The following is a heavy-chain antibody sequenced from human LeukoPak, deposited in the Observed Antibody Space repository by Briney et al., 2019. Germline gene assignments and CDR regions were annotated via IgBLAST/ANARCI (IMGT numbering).Heavy chain of an antibody. Sequence: GGSLRLSCAATGFTFSKFAMSWVRQTPGKGLEWVSYISSSGYTTYHADSVKGRFTISRDNAKSSLYLQMNSLRAEDTAVYYCARSPATSYSNYRYQTDFWGQGTLVTVSS. J-gene: IGHJ4*02. CDR1: GFTFSKFA. CDR3: ARSPATSYSNYRYQTDF. D-gene: IGHD6-13*01. V-gene: IGHV3-11*01. CDR2: ISSSGYTT.